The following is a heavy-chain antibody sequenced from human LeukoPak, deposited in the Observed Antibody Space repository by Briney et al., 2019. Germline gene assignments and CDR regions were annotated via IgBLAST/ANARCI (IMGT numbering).Heavy chain of an antibody. D-gene: IGHD5-18*01. J-gene: IGHJ4*02. V-gene: IGHV3-30*01. CDR1: GFTFSSYA. Sequence: EGSLRLSCAASGFTFSSYAMHWVRQAPGKGLEWVAVISYDGSNKYYADSVKGRFTISRDNSKNTLYLQMNSLRAEDTAVYYCARAGPPLVISYGHYWGQGTLVTVSS. CDR2: ISYDGSNK. CDR3: ARAGPPLVISYGHY.